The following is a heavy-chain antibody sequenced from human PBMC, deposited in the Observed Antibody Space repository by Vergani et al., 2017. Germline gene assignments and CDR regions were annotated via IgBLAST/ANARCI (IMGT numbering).Heavy chain of an antibody. V-gene: IGHV3-11*05. CDR3: ARPVNGDLNWFDP. J-gene: IGHJ5*02. D-gene: IGHD4-17*01. CDR1: GFTFSDYY. CDR2: ISSSSSYT. Sequence: QVQLVESGGGLVKPGGSLRLSCAASGFTFSDYYMSWIRQAPGKGLEWVSYISSSSSYTNYADSVKGRFTISRDNAKNSLYLQMNSLRAEDTAVYYCARPVNGDLNWFDPWGQGTLVTVSS.